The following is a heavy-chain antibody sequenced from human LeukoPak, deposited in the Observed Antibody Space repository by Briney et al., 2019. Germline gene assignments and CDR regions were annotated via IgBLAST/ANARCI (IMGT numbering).Heavy chain of an antibody. CDR2: IYHSGST. CDR3: ARESRGWYYFDY. J-gene: IGHJ4*02. Sequence: SGTLSLTCAVSGGSISSSNWWSWVRQPPGKGLEWIGEIYHSGSTNYNPSLKSRVTISVDTSKNQFSLKLSSVTAADTAVYYCARESRGWYYFDYWGQGTLVTVSS. CDR1: GGSISSSNW. D-gene: IGHD6-19*01. V-gene: IGHV4-4*02.